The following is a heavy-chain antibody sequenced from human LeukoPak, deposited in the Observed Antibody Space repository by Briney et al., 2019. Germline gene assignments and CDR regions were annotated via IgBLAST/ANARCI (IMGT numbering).Heavy chain of an antibody. V-gene: IGHV3-33*01. D-gene: IGHD2/OR15-2a*01. CDR2: VWFDGSKK. Sequence: PGRSLRLSCAASGFTFSSYGMHWVRQAPGKGLEWVAGVWFDGSKKSYADSVKGRFTISRDSYKNTLSLQMNSLRSEDTAVYYCARGYGNSGYNYFDYWGQGTLLTVSS. CDR3: ARGYGNSGYNYFDY. J-gene: IGHJ4*02. CDR1: GFTFSSYG.